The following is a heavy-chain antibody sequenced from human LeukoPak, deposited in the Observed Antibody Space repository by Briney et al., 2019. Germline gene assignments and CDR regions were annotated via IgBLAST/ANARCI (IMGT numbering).Heavy chain of an antibody. CDR1: GFTFSSYE. CDR2: ISSGSSYT. V-gene: IGHV3-21*01. J-gene: IGHJ3*02. CDR3: ARGRYYDSSGYYKGVYAFDI. Sequence: GGTLRLSCAASGFTFSSYEMNWVRQAPGKGLEWVSSISSGSSYTYYADSVKGRFTISRGNAKNSLYLQMNSLRAEDTAVYYCARGRYYDSSGYYKGVYAFDIWGQGTMVTVSS. D-gene: IGHD3-22*01.